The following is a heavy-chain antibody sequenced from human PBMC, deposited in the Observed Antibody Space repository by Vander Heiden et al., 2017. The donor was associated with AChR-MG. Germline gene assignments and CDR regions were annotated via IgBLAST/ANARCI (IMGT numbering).Heavy chain of an antibody. CDR3: ARDADYGDYGSYFDY. CDR1: GFTLSGDW. D-gene: IGHD4-17*01. Sequence: EVPLVAPGGGLVQPGGSLRRSCAACGFTLSGDWMSWVGQAPGKGLEGVANIKQDGSEKYYVDSVKGRFTSSRDNAKNSLYLQMNSLRAEDTAVYYGARDADYGDYGSYFDYWGQGTLVTVSS. V-gene: IGHV3-7*01. J-gene: IGHJ4*02. CDR2: IKQDGSEK.